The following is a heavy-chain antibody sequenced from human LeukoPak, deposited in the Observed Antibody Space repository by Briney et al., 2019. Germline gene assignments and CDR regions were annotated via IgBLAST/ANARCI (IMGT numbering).Heavy chain of an antibody. J-gene: IGHJ5*02. CDR1: GYSISSGYY. CDR2: IYITGST. V-gene: IGHV4-4*07. Sequence: ASETLSLTCTVSGYSISSGYYWGWIRQSAGKGLEWIGRIYITGSTTYNPSLKSRVTMSLDTSKNQFSLKLSSVTAADTAVYYCARDSGTTGEVKFDPWGQGTLVTVSS. CDR3: ARDSGTTGEVKFDP. D-gene: IGHD3-10*01.